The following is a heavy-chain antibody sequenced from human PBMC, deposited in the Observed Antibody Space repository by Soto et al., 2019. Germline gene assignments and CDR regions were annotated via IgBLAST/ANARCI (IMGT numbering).Heavy chain of an antibody. CDR1: GYPSIYYP. Sequence: ASVKVSCKASGYPSIYYPIHWVRQAPGQRLEWVGWINIGNGNTQYSQKFQGRVTITTDTSASTAYMELRSLTSEDTAVYYCAREPLCGGKCYDNYFDPWGQGTLVTVSS. CDR3: AREPLCGGKCYDNYFDP. J-gene: IGHJ5*02. V-gene: IGHV1-3*04. CDR2: INIGNGNT. D-gene: IGHD2-15*01.